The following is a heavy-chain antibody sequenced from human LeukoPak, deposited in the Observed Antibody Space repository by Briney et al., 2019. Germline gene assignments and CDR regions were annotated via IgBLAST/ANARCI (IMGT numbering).Heavy chain of an antibody. D-gene: IGHD6-13*01. J-gene: IGHJ4*02. CDR3: ARVVTLAAAGNVDY. V-gene: IGHV3-7*01. CDR2: IKQDGSEK. CDR1: GFTFSSYW. Sequence: GGSLRLSCAASGFTFSSYWMSWVRQAPGKGLEWVANIKQDGSEKYYVDSVKGRFTISRDNAKNSLYLQMNSLRAEDTAVYYCARVVTLAAAGNVDYWGQGTLVTVSS.